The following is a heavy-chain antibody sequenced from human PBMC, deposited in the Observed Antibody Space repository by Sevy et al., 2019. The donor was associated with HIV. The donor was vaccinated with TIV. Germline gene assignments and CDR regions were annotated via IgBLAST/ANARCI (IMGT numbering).Heavy chain of an antibody. J-gene: IGHJ4*02. CDR3: ARGHDTRGYFDY. Sequence: GGSLRLSCAASGFTFSSYAMHWVRQAPGKGLEWVAVISYDGSNKYYADSVKGRFTISRDNSKNTLYLQMNSLRAEDTAVYYCARGHDTRGYFDYWGQGTLVTVSS. CDR2: ISYDGSNK. CDR1: GFTFSSYA. V-gene: IGHV3-30-3*01. D-gene: IGHD3-22*01.